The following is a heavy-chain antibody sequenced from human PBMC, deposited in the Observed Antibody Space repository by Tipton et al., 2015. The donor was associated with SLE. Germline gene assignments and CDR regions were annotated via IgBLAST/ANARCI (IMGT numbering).Heavy chain of an antibody. J-gene: IGHJ6*02. CDR2: VNYSGST. CDR3: ARVRDEYYYSAMDV. Sequence: TLSLTCTVSGGSINSSYWSWIRQPPGKGLEWIGYVNYSGSTNYNPSLKSRVTISMDPSKNQFSLKLSSVTAADTAVYYCARVRDEYYYSAMDVWGQGSTVTVSS. CDR1: GGSINSSY. V-gene: IGHV4-59*08.